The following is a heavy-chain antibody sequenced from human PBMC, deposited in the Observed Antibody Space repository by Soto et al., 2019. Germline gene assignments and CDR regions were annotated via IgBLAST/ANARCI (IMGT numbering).Heavy chain of an antibody. Sequence: PSETLSLTCAVYGGPFSGYYWSWIRQPPGKGLEWIGEINHSGSTNYNPSLKSRVTISVDTSKNQFSLKLSSVTAADTAVYYCARALRYFDWLLSVRWFDPWGQGTLVTVS. CDR2: INHSGST. CDR1: GGPFSGYY. D-gene: IGHD3-9*01. CDR3: ARALRYFDWLLSVRWFDP. V-gene: IGHV4-34*01. J-gene: IGHJ5*02.